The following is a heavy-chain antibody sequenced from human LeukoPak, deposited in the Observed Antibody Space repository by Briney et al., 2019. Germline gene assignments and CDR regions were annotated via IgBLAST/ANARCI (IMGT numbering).Heavy chain of an antibody. J-gene: IGHJ5*02. CDR1: GFTFSSYS. V-gene: IGHV3-21*01. CDR3: AREPLITYYCDSSGNHADWFDP. D-gene: IGHD3-22*01. CDR2: ISSSSSYI. Sequence: GGSLRLSCAASGFTFSSYSMNWVRQAPGKGLEWVSSISSSSSYIYYADSVKGRFTISRDNAKNSLYLQMNSLRAEDTAVYYCAREPLITYYCDSSGNHADWFDPWGQGTLVTVSS.